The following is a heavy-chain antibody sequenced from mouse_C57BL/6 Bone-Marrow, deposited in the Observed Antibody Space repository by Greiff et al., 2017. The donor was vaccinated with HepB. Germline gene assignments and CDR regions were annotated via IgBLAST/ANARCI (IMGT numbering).Heavy chain of an antibody. CDR2: ISYDGSN. J-gene: IGHJ3*01. V-gene: IGHV3-6*01. CDR1: GYSITSGYY. CDR3: ARFGAWFAY. Sequence: ESGPGLVKPSQSLSLTCSVTGYSITSGYYWNWIRQFPGNKLEWMGYISYDGSNNYNPSLKNRISITRDTSKNQFFLKLNSVTTEDTATYYCARFGAWFAYWGQGTLVTVSA. D-gene: IGHD3-1*01.